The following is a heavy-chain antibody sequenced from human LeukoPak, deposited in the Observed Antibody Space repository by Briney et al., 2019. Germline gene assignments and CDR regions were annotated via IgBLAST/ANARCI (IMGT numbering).Heavy chain of an antibody. J-gene: IGHJ4*02. CDR2: IRYDGSNK. D-gene: IGHD1-26*01. V-gene: IGHV3-30*02. Sequence: GGSLRLSCAASGFTFSSYGMHWVRQAPGKGLEWVAFIRYDGSNKYYADSVKARFTISRDNSKNTLYLQMNSLRAEDTAVYYCAKVGATTSGLDYWGQGTLVTVSS. CDR1: GFTFSSYG. CDR3: AKVGATTSGLDY.